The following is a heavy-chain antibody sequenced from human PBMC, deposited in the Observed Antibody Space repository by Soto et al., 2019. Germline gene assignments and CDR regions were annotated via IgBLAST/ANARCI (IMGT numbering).Heavy chain of an antibody. V-gene: IGHV1-18*01. J-gene: IGHJ4*02. Sequence: QVHLVQSGAEVKRHGASVKVSCKASAYTSTLYGSTWVRQAPGQGLEWMGWIRAHNGETKFARKFQDRVTMTTDPSSSTVFMDLRTLTSDDTAVYYCATALGTSGWFDYWGQGTLVTVPS. CDR3: ATALGTSGWFDY. CDR1: AYTSTLYG. D-gene: IGHD6-19*01. CDR2: IRAHNGET.